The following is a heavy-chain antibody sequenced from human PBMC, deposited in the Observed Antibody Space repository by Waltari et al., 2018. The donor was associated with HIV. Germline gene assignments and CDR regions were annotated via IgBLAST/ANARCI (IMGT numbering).Heavy chain of an antibody. D-gene: IGHD3-16*02. Sequence: QVQLQQWGAGLLKPSETLSLTCAVYGGSFSGYYWSWIRKPPGKGLEWIGEINHSGTTNDNPSLKSRVTISGDTSKNQFSLKLSSVTAADTAVYFCARGITVGGVIAPRSYWYFDLWGRGTLVTVSS. CDR3: ARGITVGGVIAPRSYWYFDL. CDR2: INHSGTT. V-gene: IGHV4-34*01. CDR1: GGSFSGYY. J-gene: IGHJ2*01.